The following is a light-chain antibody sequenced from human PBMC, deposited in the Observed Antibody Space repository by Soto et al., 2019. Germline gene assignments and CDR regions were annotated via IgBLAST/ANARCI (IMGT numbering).Light chain of an antibody. CDR2: DAS. CDR3: HQYNSWPPGT. V-gene: IGKV3-15*01. Sequence: EIGLTHSPAILSVSPWEIATLSCRASQSISRSLAWYQQKPGQAPRLLISDASTRATGIPARFSGSGSGTEFTLTISSLQSEDFALYYCHQYNSWPPGTFGQVTKVDI. J-gene: IGKJ2*01. CDR1: QSISRS.